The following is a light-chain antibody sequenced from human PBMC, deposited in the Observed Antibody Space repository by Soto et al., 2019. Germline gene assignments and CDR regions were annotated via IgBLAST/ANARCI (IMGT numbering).Light chain of an antibody. J-gene: IGKJ1*01. V-gene: IGKV1-27*01. CDR1: QGIRNC. Sequence: DIQMTQSPSSLSASVGDRATITCRASQGIRNCLAWYQEKPGKVPELLIYGASTLQSGVPSRFSGSGSGTDFTLTISSLQPEDVATYYCQKYETAPWTFGQGTKVEIK. CDR2: GAS. CDR3: QKYETAPWT.